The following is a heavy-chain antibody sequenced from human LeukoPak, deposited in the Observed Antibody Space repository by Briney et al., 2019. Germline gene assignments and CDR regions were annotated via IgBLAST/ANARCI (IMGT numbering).Heavy chain of an antibody. V-gene: IGHV1-8*01. Sequence: ASVKVSCKASGYTFTSYDISWVRQATGQGLEWMGWMNPNSGNTGYAQKFQGRVTMTRNTSISTAYMELSSLRSEDTAVYYCARADIVVVPAATDPYYYYGMDVWGQGTTVTVSS. CDR1: GYTFTSYD. CDR3: ARADIVVVPAATDPYYYYGMDV. CDR2: MNPNSGNT. D-gene: IGHD2-2*01. J-gene: IGHJ6*02.